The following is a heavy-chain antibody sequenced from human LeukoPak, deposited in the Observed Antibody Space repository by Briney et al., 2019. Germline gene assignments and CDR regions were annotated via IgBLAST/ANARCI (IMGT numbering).Heavy chain of an antibody. J-gene: IGHJ4*02. V-gene: IGHV4-4*07. Sequence: SETLSLTCTVSGGSVSGFYWSWIRQPAGKGLEWIGRIYTIGNTNYSPSLWRRVTISVDTSRNQFSLRLSSVTAADTAVYYCARDRSYYSDTGTDYWGQGVLVTVSS. CDR2: IYTIGNT. D-gene: IGHD3-22*01. CDR1: GGSVSGFY. CDR3: ARDRSYYSDTGTDY.